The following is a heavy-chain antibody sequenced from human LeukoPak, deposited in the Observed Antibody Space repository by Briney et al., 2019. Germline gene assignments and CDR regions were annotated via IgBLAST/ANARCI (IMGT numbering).Heavy chain of an antibody. CDR2: IYYSGST. J-gene: IGHJ3*02. D-gene: IGHD5-12*01. CDR3: ARGYSGTRRNAFDI. V-gene: IGHV4-39*01. Sequence: SETLSLTCTVSGGSISSSSYYWGWIRQPPGKGLEWIGSIYYSGSTYYNPSLKSRVTISVDTSKNQFSLKLSSVTAADTAVYYCARGYSGTRRNAFDIWGQGTMVTVSS. CDR1: GGSISSSSYY.